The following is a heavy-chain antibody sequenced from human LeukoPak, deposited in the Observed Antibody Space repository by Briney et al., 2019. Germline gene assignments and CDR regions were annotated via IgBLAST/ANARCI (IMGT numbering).Heavy chain of an antibody. V-gene: IGHV1-18*01. CDR2: ISAYNGNT. Sequence: ASVKVSCKASGYTFTSYGISWVRQAPGQGLEWMGWISAYNGNTNYAQKLQGRVTMTTDTSTSTAYMELRSLRSDDTAVYYCARSITMIVVDNYYYYMDVWGKGTTVTVPS. CDR1: GYTFTSYG. J-gene: IGHJ6*03. D-gene: IGHD3-22*01. CDR3: ARSITMIVVDNYYYYMDV.